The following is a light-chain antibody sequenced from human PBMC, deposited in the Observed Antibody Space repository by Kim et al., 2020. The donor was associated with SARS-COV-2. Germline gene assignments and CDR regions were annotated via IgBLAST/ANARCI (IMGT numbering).Light chain of an antibody. CDR2: VEKDGSH. V-gene: IGLV4-69*01. CDR1: SEHSKNA. J-gene: IGLJ3*02. Sequence: QLVLTQSPSASASLGASVKLTCTLNSEHSKNAIAWHQQRPEKGPRYLMEVEKDGSHTKGDEVPDRFSGSSSGAERYLTISGLQFEDEAAYYCQTWGTGFVVFGGGTQLTVL. CDR3: QTWGTGFVV.